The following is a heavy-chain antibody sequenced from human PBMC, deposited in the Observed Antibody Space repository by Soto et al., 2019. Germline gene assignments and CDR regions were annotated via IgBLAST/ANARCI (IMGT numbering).Heavy chain of an antibody. CDR2: ITPIFGTA. CDR1: GGTLSKYT. CDR3: ARDKTDIMVGGGGAYTARDV. Sequence: QVQLVQSGAEVKKPGSSVKVSCKASGGTLSKYTMNWVRQAPGQGLEWMGGITPIFGTASYAQKFQGRVAIPADESTSTAYMELSSLRSDDTAVYYCARDKTDIMVGGGGAYTARDVWGQGTTVTVSS. V-gene: IGHV1-69*01. D-gene: IGHD2-21*01. J-gene: IGHJ6*02.